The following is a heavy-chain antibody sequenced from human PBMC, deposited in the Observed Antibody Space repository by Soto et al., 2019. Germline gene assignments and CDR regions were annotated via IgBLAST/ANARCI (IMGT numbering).Heavy chain of an antibody. CDR2: INYSGTT. D-gene: IGHD1-26*01. V-gene: IGHV4-31*03. CDR1: GGSFSSDSFI. CDR3: ARDHKWDGMDV. J-gene: IGHJ6*02. Sequence: PSETLSLTCSVSGGSFSSDSFIWSWVRQFPGKGLEWIGYINYSGTTYYNPSLRSRITMSVDTSKNQFSLNLSSVTAADTAVYYCARDHKWDGMDVWGQGTTVTRLL.